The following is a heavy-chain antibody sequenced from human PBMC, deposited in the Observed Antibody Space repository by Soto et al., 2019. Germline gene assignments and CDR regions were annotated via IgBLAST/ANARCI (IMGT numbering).Heavy chain of an antibody. CDR1: GFTFSSCA. Sequence: SGGSLRLSCAASGFTFSSCAMHWVRQAPGKGLEWVAVISYDGSNKYYADSVKGRFTISRDNSKNTLYLQMNSLRAEDTAVYYCARDLYGDYALDYWGQGTLVTVSS. J-gene: IGHJ4*02. D-gene: IGHD4-17*01. V-gene: IGHV3-30-3*01. CDR2: ISYDGSNK. CDR3: ARDLYGDYALDY.